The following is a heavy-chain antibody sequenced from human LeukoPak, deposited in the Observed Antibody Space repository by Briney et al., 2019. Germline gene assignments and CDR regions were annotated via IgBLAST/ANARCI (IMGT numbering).Heavy chain of an antibody. J-gene: IGHJ4*02. CDR3: ARGRYNWTF. V-gene: IGHV3-7*01. CDR2: IKQEGIEK. Sequence: GGSLRLSCAASGFTFWSYWMTWVRQAPGKGLEWVSNIKQEGIEKYYVGSVKGRFTISRDNAKNSLYLQMSSLRVEDTAVYYCARGRYNWTFWGQGTLVTVSS. CDR1: GFTFWSYW. D-gene: IGHD1-20*01.